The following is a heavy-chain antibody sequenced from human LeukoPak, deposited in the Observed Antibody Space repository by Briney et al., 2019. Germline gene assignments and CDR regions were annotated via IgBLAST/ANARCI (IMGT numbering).Heavy chain of an antibody. CDR3: AKEIWAGDGSSRAPFDP. CDR1: GFTFSSYG. J-gene: IGHJ5*02. V-gene: IGHV3-30*18. CDR2: ISYDGSNK. Sequence: GGSLRLSCAASGFTFSSYGMHWVRQAPGKGLEWVAVISYDGSNKYYADSVKGRFTISRDNSKNTLYLQMNSLRAEDTAVYYCAKEIWAGDGSSRAPFDPWGQGTLVTVSS. D-gene: IGHD6-13*01.